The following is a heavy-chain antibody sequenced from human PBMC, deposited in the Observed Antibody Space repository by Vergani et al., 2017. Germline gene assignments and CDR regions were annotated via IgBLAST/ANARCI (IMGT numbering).Heavy chain of an antibody. CDR1: GFTVSSNY. J-gene: IGHJ6*02. CDR3: ARDIMVRVVMGYAFGGMDV. D-gene: IGHD3-10*01. CDR2: IYSGGST. V-gene: IGHV3-53*04. Sequence: EVQLVESGGGLVQPGGSLRLSCAASGFTVSSNYMSWVRQAPGKGLEWVSVIYSGGSTYYADSVKGRFTISRHNSKNTLYLQMNSLRAEDTAVYYCARDIMVRVVMGYAFGGMDVWGQGTTVTVSS.